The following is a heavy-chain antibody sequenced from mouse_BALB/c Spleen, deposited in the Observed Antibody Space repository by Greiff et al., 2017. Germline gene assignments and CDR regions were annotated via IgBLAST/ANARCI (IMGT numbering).Heavy chain of an antibody. Sequence: GQLQQSGAELVRPGVSVKISCKGSGYTFTDYAMHWVKQSHAKSLEWIGVISTYYGDASYNQKFKGKATMTVDKSSSTAYMELARLTSEDSAIYYCARRYGSSPYYAMDYWGQGTSVTVSS. CDR1: GYTFTDYA. CDR3: ARRYGSSPYYAMDY. V-gene: IGHV1S137*01. CDR2: ISTYYGDA. J-gene: IGHJ4*01. D-gene: IGHD1-1*01.